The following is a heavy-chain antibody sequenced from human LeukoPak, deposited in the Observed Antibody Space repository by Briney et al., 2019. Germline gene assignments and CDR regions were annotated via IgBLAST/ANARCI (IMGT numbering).Heavy chain of an antibody. D-gene: IGHD3-10*01. Sequence: ASVKVSCKASGYTFTAYYIHWVRQAPGQGLEWMGRINPKNGDTNYAQKFQGRVTTTRDTSISTAYMELSRLRSDDTAVYYCARHYYGSGSYYNEPNSTYMDVWGKGTTVTVSS. CDR2: INPKNGDT. CDR3: ARHYYGSGSYYNEPNSTYMDV. CDR1: GYTFTAYY. V-gene: IGHV1-2*06. J-gene: IGHJ6*03.